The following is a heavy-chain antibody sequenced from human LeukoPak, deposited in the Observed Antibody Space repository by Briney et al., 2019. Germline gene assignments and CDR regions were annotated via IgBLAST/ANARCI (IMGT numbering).Heavy chain of an antibody. CDR2: IYYSGST. D-gene: IGHD1-14*01. CDR3: ARANPNQNDASDI. J-gene: IGHJ3*02. V-gene: IGHV4-30-4*01. CDR1: GGSISSGDYY. Sequence: SETLSLTCTVSGGSISSGDYYWSWIRQSPGKGLEWIGYIYYSGSTYYNPSLKSRVTISVDTSKNQFSLKLSSVTAADTAVYYCARANPNQNDASDIWGQGTMVTVSS.